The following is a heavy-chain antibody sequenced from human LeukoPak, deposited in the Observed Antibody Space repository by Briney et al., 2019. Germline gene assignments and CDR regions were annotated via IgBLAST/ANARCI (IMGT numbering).Heavy chain of an antibody. CDR1: GFTFSDYY. D-gene: IGHD2-15*01. V-gene: IGHV3-11*01. Sequence: PGGSLRLSCAASGFTFSDYYMSWIRQAPGKGLEWVSYISSSGSTIYYADSVKGRFTISRDHAKNSLYLQMNSLRAEDTAVYYCARLKLVVAAALMPNDYWGQGTLVTVSS. J-gene: IGHJ4*02. CDR3: ARLKLVVAAALMPNDY. CDR2: ISSSGSTI.